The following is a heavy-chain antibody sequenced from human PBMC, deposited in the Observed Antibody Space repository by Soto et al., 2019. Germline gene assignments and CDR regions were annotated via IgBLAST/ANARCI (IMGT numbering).Heavy chain of an antibody. CDR2: IFSSGST. J-gene: IGHJ4*02. D-gene: IGHD5-12*01. V-gene: IGHV4-4*07. CDR3: AREGSYSAYNFAHGIQLWSFDF. CDR1: GGSINAFY. Sequence: SETLSLTCTVSGGSINAFYWSWVRQPAGKGLEWIGRIFSSGSTSFNPSLESRVAMSVDTSKNHFSLNLSSVTAADMAVYYCAREGSYSAYNFAHGIQLWSFDFWGQGALVTVSS.